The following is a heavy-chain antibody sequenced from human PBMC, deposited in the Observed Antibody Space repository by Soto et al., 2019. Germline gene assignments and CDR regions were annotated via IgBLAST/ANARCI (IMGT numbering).Heavy chain of an antibody. CDR1: GGTFSSYA. CDR3: ARDRSIVVVTNDAFDI. J-gene: IGHJ3*02. Sequence: QVQLVQSGAEVKKPGSSVKVSCKASGGTFSSYAISWVRQAPGQGREWMGGIIPIFGTANYAQKFQGRVTITADESTSTAYMELSSLRSEDTAVYYCARDRSIVVVTNDAFDIWGQGTMVTVSS. V-gene: IGHV1-69*01. D-gene: IGHD2-21*02. CDR2: IIPIFGTA.